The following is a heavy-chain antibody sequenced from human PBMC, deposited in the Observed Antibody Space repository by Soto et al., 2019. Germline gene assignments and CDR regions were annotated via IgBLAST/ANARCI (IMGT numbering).Heavy chain of an antibody. CDR3: LRDGSSGWHFDS. D-gene: IGHD6-19*01. V-gene: IGHV3-7*01. CDR2: IRQDGDEK. J-gene: IGHJ4*02. CDR1: GFTFSNYW. Sequence: AGRSLRLSCEASGFTFSNYWMSWIGQAPGKGLEWVANIRQDGDEKYLVDSVTGRFTMSRDNAKNSVYLQMNGLRTEDTAVYYFLRDGSSGWHFDSWGQGTLVTVSS.